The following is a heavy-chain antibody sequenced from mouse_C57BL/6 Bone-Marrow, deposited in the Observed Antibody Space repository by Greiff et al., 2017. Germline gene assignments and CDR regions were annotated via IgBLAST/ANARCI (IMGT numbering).Heavy chain of an antibody. D-gene: IGHD2-5*01. CDR2: IHPNSGST. V-gene: IGHV1-64*01. CDR3: ARRNYSIYPSAMDY. J-gene: IGHJ4*01. CDR1: GYTFTSYW. Sequence: QVQLQQPGAELVKPGASVKLSCKASGYTFTSYWMHWVKQRPGQGLEWIGMIHPNSGSTNYNEKFKSKATLTVDKSSSTAYMQLSSLTSEDSAVYYCARRNYSIYPSAMDYWGQGTSVTVSS.